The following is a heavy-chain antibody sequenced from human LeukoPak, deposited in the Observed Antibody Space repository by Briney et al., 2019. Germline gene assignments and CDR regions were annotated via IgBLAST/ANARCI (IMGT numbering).Heavy chain of an antibody. CDR3: ARETPYTRWSPDY. CDR2: IYYSGST. J-gene: IGHJ4*02. CDR1: GGSISSSSYY. Sequence: SETLSLTCTVSGGSISSSSYYWGWIRQPPGKGLEWIGSIYYSGSTYYNPSLKSRVTISVDTSRNQFSLKLSSVTAADTAVYYCARETPYTRWSPDYWGQGALVTVSS. V-gene: IGHV4-39*07. D-gene: IGHD6-6*01.